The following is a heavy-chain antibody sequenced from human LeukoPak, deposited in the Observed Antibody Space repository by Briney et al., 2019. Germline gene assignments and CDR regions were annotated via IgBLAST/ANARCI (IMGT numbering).Heavy chain of an antibody. Sequence: PGRSLRLSCAASGFAFSSYAMHWVRQAPGKGLEWVAVISYDGRNKYYAGSVKGRVTISRDDSKNTLYLQMNSLRVEDTAVYYCARGGTEIYYRYYGMDVWGQGTTVTVSS. CDR2: ISYDGRNK. CDR3: ARGGTEIYYRYYGMDV. J-gene: IGHJ6*02. CDR1: GFAFSSYA. V-gene: IGHV3-30*04. D-gene: IGHD3-22*01.